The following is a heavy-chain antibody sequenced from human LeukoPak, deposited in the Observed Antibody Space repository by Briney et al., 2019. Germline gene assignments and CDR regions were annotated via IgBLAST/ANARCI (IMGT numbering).Heavy chain of an antibody. J-gene: IGHJ6*02. Sequence: ASVKVSCKASGGTFSSYAISWVRQAPGQGLEWMGRIIPILGIANYAQKFQGRVTITADKSTSTAYMELSSLRSEDTAVYYCARAPGYSIQYGMDVWAKGPRSPSP. V-gene: IGHV1-69*04. CDR2: IIPILGIA. CDR3: ARAPGYSIQYGMDV. D-gene: IGHD3-9*01. CDR1: GGTFSSYA.